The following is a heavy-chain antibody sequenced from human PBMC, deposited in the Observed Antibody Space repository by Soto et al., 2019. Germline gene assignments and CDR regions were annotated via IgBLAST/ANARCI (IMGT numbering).Heavy chain of an antibody. CDR1: GYTFTGYY. J-gene: IGHJ4*02. CDR2: INPNSGGT. Sequence: ASVKVSCKASGYTFTGYYMHWVRQAPGQGLEWMGWINPNSGGTNYAQKFQGRVTMTRDTSISTAYMELSRLRSDDTAVYYCARDLAPRGVVAATRVDYWGQGTLVTVSS. CDR3: ARDLAPRGVVAATRVDY. V-gene: IGHV1-2*02. D-gene: IGHD2-15*01.